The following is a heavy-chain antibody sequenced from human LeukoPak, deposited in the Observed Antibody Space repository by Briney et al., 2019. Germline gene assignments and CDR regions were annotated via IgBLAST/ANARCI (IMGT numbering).Heavy chain of an antibody. V-gene: IGHV4-4*02. J-gene: IGHJ5*02. CDR2: IYHSGST. CDR3: ARVTLIVVVAWFDP. D-gene: IGHD2-2*01. CDR1: GGSISSSNR. Sequence: PSGTLSLTCAVSGGSISSSNRWSWVRQPPGKGLEWIGEIYHSGSTNYNPSLKSRVTISVDKSKNQFSLKLNSVTAADTAVYYCARVTLIVVVAWFDPWGQGTLVIVSS.